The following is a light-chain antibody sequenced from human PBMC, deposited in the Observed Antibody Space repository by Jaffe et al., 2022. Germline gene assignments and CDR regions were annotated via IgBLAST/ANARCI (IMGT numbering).Light chain of an antibody. Sequence: SYVLTQPPSVSVAPGQTARITCGGNNIGSKSVHWYQQKPGQAPVVVVHDDSDRPSGIPERFSGSNSGNTATLTINMVEAGDEADYYCQVWDSASAHQVFGGGTRVTVL. CDR1: NIGSKS. J-gene: IGLJ3*02. CDR3: QVWDSASAHQV. V-gene: IGLV3-21*02. CDR2: DDS.